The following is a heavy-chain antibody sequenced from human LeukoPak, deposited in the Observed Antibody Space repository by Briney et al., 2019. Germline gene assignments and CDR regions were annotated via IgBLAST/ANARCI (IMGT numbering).Heavy chain of an antibody. CDR3: AKKGGSLSPGNYFDY. V-gene: IGHV3-23*01. J-gene: IGHJ4*02. CDR1: GFTFSSYA. CDR2: LSESGVAT. Sequence: PGGSLRLSCVASGFTFSSYAMSWVRQAPGKGLEWVSSLSESGVATYYADSVKGRLTISRDNSKNTLYLQMNSLRAEDTAIYYCAKKGGSLSPGNYFDYCGQGTLVTVSS. D-gene: IGHD1-26*01.